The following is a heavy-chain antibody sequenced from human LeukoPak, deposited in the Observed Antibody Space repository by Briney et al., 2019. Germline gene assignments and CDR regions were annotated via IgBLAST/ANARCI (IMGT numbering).Heavy chain of an antibody. Sequence: GSLRLSCTASVFTFGDYAMSWFRQAPGKGLEWVGFIRSKAYGGTTEYAASVKGRFTISRDDSKSIAYLQMNSLKTEDTAVYYCTRAWGYCSSTSCPYFDYWGQGTLVTVSS. J-gene: IGHJ4*02. CDR1: VFTFGDYA. CDR2: IRSKAYGGTT. CDR3: TRAWGYCSSTSCPYFDY. V-gene: IGHV3-49*03. D-gene: IGHD2-2*01.